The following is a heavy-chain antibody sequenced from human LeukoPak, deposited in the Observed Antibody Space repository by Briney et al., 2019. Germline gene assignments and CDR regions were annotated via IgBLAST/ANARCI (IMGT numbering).Heavy chain of an antibody. CDR2: IYYSGST. J-gene: IGHJ4*02. CDR1: GGSISSYY. D-gene: IGHD2-2*01. CDR3: AREGVVPAAYFDY. V-gene: IGHV4-59*01. Sequence: ASETLSLTCTVSGGSISSYYWSWIRQPPGKGLKWIGYIYYSGSTNYNPSLKSRVTISVDTSKNQFSLKLSSVTAADTAVYYCAREGVVPAAYFDYWGQGTLVTVSS.